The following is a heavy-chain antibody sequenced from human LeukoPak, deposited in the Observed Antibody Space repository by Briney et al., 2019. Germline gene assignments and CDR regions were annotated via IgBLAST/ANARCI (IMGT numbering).Heavy chain of an antibody. V-gene: IGHV3-53*01. CDR3: ARGVGYYDYVWGSYRSVDY. J-gene: IGHJ4*02. CDR1: GFTFSSYS. D-gene: IGHD3-16*02. CDR2: IYSGGSA. Sequence: GGSLRLSCAASGFTFSSYSINWVRQAPGKGLEWVSVIYSGGSAYYADSVKGRFTISRDNSKNTLYLQMNSLRAEDTAVYYCARGVGYYDYVWGSYRSVDYWGQGTLVTVSS.